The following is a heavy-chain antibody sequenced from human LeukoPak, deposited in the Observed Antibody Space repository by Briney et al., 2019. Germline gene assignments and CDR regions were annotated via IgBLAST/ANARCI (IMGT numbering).Heavy chain of an antibody. J-gene: IGHJ4*02. CDR3: ARVCPPWYYESGSCLDY. CDR1: GFTFSSYS. CDR2: ISSSSSYI. D-gene: IGHD3-10*01. Sequence: GESLRLSCAASGFTFSSYSMNWVRQAPGKGQEWVSSISSSSSYINYADSAMGRFTISTDNATNSQYLQMNSLSAEDTAVYYCARVCPPWYYESGSCLDYWGEGTLVTVSS. V-gene: IGHV3-21*01.